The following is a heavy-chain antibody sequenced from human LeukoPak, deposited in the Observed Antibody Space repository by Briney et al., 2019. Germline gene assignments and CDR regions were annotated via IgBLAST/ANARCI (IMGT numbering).Heavy chain of an antibody. V-gene: IGHV3-23*01. J-gene: IGHJ4*02. D-gene: IGHD3-10*01. CDR1: GFTFSSYA. Sequence: WGSLRLSCAASGFTFSSYAMSWVRQPPGKGLEGVSAISGSGGSTYYADSVKGRFTISRDNSKNTLYLQMNSLRAEDTAVYYCAKWAGKWFRGLVGYYFDYWGQGTLVTVSS. CDR3: AKWAGKWFRGLVGYYFDY. CDR2: ISGSGGST.